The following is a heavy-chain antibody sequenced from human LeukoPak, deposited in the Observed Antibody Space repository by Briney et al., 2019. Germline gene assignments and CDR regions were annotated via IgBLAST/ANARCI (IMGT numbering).Heavy chain of an antibody. CDR3: ARDGYYYGSGRSGWFDP. CDR1: GGAFSSYA. Sequence: ASVKVSCKASGGAFSSYAISWVRQAPGQGLEWMGRIIPILGIANYAQKFQGRVTITADKSTSTAYMELSSLRSEDTAVYYCARDGYYYGSGRSGWFDPWGQGTLVTVSS. CDR2: IIPILGIA. D-gene: IGHD3-10*01. J-gene: IGHJ5*02. V-gene: IGHV1-69*04.